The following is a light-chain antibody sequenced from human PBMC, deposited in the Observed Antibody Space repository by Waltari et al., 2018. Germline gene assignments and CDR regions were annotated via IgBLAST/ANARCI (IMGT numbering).Light chain of an antibody. CDR2: ANY. CDR1: SSNIGTNT. J-gene: IGLJ3*02. CDR3: ATWDDSLSGRV. Sequence: QSVLTQPPSASGTPGQRVTISCSGSSSNIGTNTVTWYQLVPGTAPKTVIFANYHRPSGVPDRFSASKSGTSASLVSSGLQSEDEADYFCATWDDSLSGRVFGGGTKVTVL. V-gene: IGLV1-44*01.